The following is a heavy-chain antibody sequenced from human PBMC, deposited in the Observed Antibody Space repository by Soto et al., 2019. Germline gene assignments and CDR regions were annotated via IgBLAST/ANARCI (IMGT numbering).Heavy chain of an antibody. Sequence: QLQLQESGPGLVKPSETLSLTCTVSGDSISSSSYYWGWIRQPPGKGLEWIGSIYYSGSTYYNPSLKSRVTISVDTSKNQSSLKLSSVTAADTAVYYCARQICSGGSCYLKYNWFDPWGQGTLVTVSS. CDR1: GDSISSSSYY. D-gene: IGHD2-15*01. V-gene: IGHV4-39*01. J-gene: IGHJ5*02. CDR2: IYYSGST. CDR3: ARQICSGGSCYLKYNWFDP.